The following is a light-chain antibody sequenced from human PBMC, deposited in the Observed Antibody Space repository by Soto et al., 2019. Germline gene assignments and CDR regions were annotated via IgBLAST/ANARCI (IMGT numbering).Light chain of an antibody. CDR2: DAS. CDR1: KSISSG. Sequence: DIQMTQSPSTLSASVGDRVTITCRASKSISSGLAWYQQKPGKAPKLLIYDASSLESGVPSRFSGSGSGTEFTLTISSLQPDDFATYYCQQYNTHPETFGQGTKVEIK. CDR3: QQYNTHPET. V-gene: IGKV1-5*01. J-gene: IGKJ1*01.